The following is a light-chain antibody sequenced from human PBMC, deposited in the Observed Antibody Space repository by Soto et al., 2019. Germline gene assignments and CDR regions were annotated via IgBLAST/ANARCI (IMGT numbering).Light chain of an antibody. Sequence: EIVLTQSPATLSLSPGERATLSCRASQSVSSYLAWYQQKPGQAPRLLIYDTSKRTTGIPARFSGSGSGTDFTPAISSLEPEDFALSYCQQRTNWPRSFTFGPGTKVDI. CDR2: DTS. CDR1: QSVSSY. CDR3: QQRTNWPRSFT. J-gene: IGKJ3*01. V-gene: IGKV3-11*01.